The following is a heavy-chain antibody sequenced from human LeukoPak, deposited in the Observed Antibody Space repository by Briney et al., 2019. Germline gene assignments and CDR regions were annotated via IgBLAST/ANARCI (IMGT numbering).Heavy chain of an antibody. V-gene: IGHV3-30*18. Sequence: GGSLRLSCAASGFTFSSYGMHWVRQAPGKGLEWVAVISYDGSNKYYADSVKGRFTISRDNSKNTLYLQMNSLRAEDTAVYYCAKAVAGTFDYWGQGTLVTVSS. D-gene: IGHD6-19*01. J-gene: IGHJ4*02. CDR3: AKAVAGTFDY. CDR2: ISYDGSNK. CDR1: GFTFSSYG.